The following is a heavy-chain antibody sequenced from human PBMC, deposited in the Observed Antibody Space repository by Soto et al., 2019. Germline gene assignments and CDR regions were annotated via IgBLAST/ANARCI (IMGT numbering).Heavy chain of an antibody. CDR1: GYSFTSYW. J-gene: IGHJ6*02. Sequence: GESLKISCKGSGYSFTSYWIGWVRQMPGKGLEWMGIIYPGDSDTRYSPSFQGQVTISADKSISTAYLQWSSLKASDTAMYYCARGRLYDSSGYFREDYYYYYGMDVWGQGTTVTVSS. V-gene: IGHV5-51*01. CDR2: IYPGDSDT. CDR3: ARGRLYDSSGYFREDYYYYYGMDV. D-gene: IGHD3-22*01.